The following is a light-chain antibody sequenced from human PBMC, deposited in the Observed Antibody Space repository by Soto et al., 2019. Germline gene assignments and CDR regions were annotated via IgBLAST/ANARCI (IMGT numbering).Light chain of an antibody. Sequence: EIVLTQSPGTLSLSPGERATLSCRASQSVTTSYLAWYQQKPGQAPRLLIFGASTRATGIPARFSGSGSGTEFTLSISSLQSEDFAVYYCQQYVNWPLTFGGGTKVDI. V-gene: IGKV3-15*01. CDR1: QSVTTSY. CDR3: QQYVNWPLT. CDR2: GAS. J-gene: IGKJ4*01.